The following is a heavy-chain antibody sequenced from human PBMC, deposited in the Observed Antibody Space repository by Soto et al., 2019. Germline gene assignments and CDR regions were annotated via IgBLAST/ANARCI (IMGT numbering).Heavy chain of an antibody. J-gene: IGHJ6*02. D-gene: IGHD3-3*01. V-gene: IGHV4-39*01. CDR3: ASYYDFWSGYSDYYYGMDV. CDR2: IYYSGST. Sequence: SETLSLTCTVSGGSISSSSYYWGWIRQSPGKGLEWIGSIYYSGSTYYNPSLKSRVTISVDTSKNQFSLKPSSVTAADTAVYYCASYYDFWSGYSDYYYGMDVWGQGTTVT. CDR1: GGSISSSSYY.